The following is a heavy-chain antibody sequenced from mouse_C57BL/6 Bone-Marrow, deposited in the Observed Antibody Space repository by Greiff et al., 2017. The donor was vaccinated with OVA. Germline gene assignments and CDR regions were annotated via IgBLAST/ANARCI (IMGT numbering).Heavy chain of an antibody. V-gene: IGHV1-75*01. CDR3: ARAPCPGLPHYFGY. D-gene: IGHD5-1*01. J-gene: IGHJ2*01. CDR1: GYTFTDYY. CDR2: IFPGSGST. Sequence: QVQLQQSGPELVKPGASVKISCKASGYTFTDYYINWVKQRPGQGLEWIGWIFPGSGSTYYNEKFKGKATLTEDKSSSTAYMLLSSLTSEDSAVYFCARAPCPGLPHYFGYWGQGTTLTVSS.